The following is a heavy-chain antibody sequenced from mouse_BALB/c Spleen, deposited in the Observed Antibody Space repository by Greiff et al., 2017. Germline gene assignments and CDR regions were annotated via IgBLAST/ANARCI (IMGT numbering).Heavy chain of an antibody. CDR2: INPSTGYT. CDR1: GYTFTSYW. D-gene: IGHD2-14*01. V-gene: IGHV1-7*01. J-gene: IGHJ2*01. CDR3: ARLYRYYFDY. Sequence: QVQLQQSGAELAKPGASVKMSCKASGYTFTSYWMHWVKQRPGQGLEWIGYINPSTGYTEYNQKFKDKATLTADKSSSTAYMQLSSLTSEDSAVYYCARLYRYYFDYWGQGTTLTVSS.